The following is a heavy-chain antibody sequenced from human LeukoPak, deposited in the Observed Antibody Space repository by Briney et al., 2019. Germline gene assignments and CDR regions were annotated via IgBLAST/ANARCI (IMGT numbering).Heavy chain of an antibody. CDR2: ISAYNGNT. V-gene: IGHV1-18*01. J-gene: IGHJ4*02. D-gene: IGHD3-3*01. CDR3: ARGLYYDFWSGYNRPFDY. Sequence: ASVKVSCKASGYTFTSYGISWVRQAPGQGLAWMGWISAYNGNTSYAQKLQGRVTMTTDTSTSTAYMELRSLRSDDTAVYYCARGLYYDFWSGYNRPFDYWGQGTLVTVSS. CDR1: GYTFTSYG.